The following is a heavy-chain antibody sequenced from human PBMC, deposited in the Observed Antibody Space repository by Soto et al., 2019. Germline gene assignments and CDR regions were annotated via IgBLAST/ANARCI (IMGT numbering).Heavy chain of an antibody. V-gene: IGHV2-5*02. CDR3: AHFRYSTNGLLNRYIDF. Sequence: QITLKASGPTLVKPTQTLTLTCTFSGFSLSTNGVGVGWIRQPQGESLEWLALIYWDDDKRYRPSMKNRLTITKDTTKNQVVLTVTNMDPVDTATYYCAHFRYSTNGLLNRYIDFWCQGTLVTVSS. D-gene: IGHD2-8*01. CDR2: IYWDDDK. J-gene: IGHJ4*02. CDR1: GFSLSTNGVG.